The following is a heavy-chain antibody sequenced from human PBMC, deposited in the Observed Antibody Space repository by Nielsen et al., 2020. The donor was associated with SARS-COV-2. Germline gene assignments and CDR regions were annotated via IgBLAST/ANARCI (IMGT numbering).Heavy chain of an antibody. CDR2: INHSGST. CDR3: TRPRNLAFDI. V-gene: IGHV4-34*01. J-gene: IGHJ3*02. CDR1: GGSFSGYY. D-gene: IGHD1-14*01. Sequence: GSLRLSCAVYGGSFSGYYWSWIRQPPGKGLEWIGEINHSGSTNYNPSLKSRVTIFVDTSKNQSSLKVTSVTAADTAVYYCTRPRNLAFDIWGQGTMVTVSS.